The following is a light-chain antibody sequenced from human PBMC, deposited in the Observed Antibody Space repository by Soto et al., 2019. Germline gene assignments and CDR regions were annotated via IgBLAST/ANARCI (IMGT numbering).Light chain of an antibody. V-gene: IGKV1-5*03. CDR3: QHYNSYSEA. J-gene: IGKJ1*01. CDR1: QTISSW. CDR2: QAS. Sequence: DIQMTQSPSTLSGSVGDRVTITCRAIQTISSWLAWYQQKPGKAPKLLIYQASTLKSGVPSRSRGSGSGTEFTLTISSLQPDDFETYYCQHYNSYSEAFGQGTKVDIK.